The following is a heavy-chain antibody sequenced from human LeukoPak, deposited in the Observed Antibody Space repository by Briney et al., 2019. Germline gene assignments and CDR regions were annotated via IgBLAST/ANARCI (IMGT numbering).Heavy chain of an antibody. D-gene: IGHD6-19*01. CDR2: XXXXXXXX. Sequence: PGRSLRLSCAASGFTFXXYGMHWVRQAPGXXXXXXXXXXXXXXXXYXXXSVXXXXXXXXDNSKNTLYLQMNSLRAEDTAVYYCAKEGXGAXAGLYYYYYYGMDVWGQGTTVTVSS. CDR1: GFTFXXYG. CDR3: AKEGXGAXAGLYYYYYYGMDV. J-gene: IGHJ6*02. V-gene: IGHV3-30*18.